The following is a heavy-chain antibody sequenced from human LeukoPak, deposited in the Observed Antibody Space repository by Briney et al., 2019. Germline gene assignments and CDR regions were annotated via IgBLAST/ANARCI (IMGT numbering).Heavy chain of an antibody. Sequence: ASVKVSCKASGYTFTGYYMHWVRQAPGQGLEWMGWINPNSGGTNYAQKFQGRVTMTRDTSISTAYMELSRLRSDDTAVYYCARYHYDSSGYYYVFDYWGQGTLVTVSS. CDR3: ARYHYDSSGYYYVFDY. J-gene: IGHJ4*02. CDR2: INPNSGGT. CDR1: GYTFTGYY. V-gene: IGHV1-2*02. D-gene: IGHD3-22*01.